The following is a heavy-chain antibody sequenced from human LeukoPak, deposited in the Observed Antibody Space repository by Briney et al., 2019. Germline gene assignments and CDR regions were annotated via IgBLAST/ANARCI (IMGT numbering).Heavy chain of an antibody. CDR3: TKFDAPSGRVNY. CDR2: ISGSDTST. J-gene: IGHJ4*02. Sequence: PGGSLRLSCAASGFPFSRYAMNWVRQAPGKGLEWVSTISGSDTSTYYADSVKGRFTISRDNSKNTLYMQMNSLRAEDTAVYYCTKFDAPSGRVNYWGQGTLVTVSS. V-gene: IGHV3-23*01. CDR1: GFPFSRYA.